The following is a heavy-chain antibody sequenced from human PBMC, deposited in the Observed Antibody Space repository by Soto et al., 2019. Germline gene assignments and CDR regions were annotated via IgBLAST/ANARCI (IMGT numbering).Heavy chain of an antibody. CDR1: GGSMSSHY. D-gene: IGHD3-16*01. CDR3: ARADPDASVGY. J-gene: IGHJ4*02. V-gene: IGHV4-59*11. Sequence: SETLSLTCTVSGGSMSSHYWTWFRQPPGKGLEWIGYISYSGSTYYNPSLKSRVTISADTSRNQFSLKLSSVTAVDTAVYYCARADPDASVGYWGQGTLVTVSS. CDR2: ISYSGST.